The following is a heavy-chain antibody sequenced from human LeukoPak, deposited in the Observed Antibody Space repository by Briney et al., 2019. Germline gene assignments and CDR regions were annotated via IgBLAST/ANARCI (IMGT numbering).Heavy chain of an antibody. CDR1: GFTFSSYA. CDR2: ISGSGGIT. D-gene: IGHD6-19*01. V-gene: IGHV3-23*01. J-gene: IGHJ5*02. CDR3: ARDLAVAGTT. Sequence: GSLRLSCAASGFTFSSYAMSWVRQAPGKGLEWVSAISGSGGITSYADSVKGRFTISRDNSKNTLYLQMNSLRAEDTAVYYCARDLAVAGTTWGQGTLVTVSS.